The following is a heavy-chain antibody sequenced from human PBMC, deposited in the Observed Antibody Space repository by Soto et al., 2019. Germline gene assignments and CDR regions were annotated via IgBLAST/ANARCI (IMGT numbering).Heavy chain of an antibody. CDR2: IYYSGSI. CDR1: GYLISSGYY. V-gene: IGHV4-38-2*01. D-gene: IGHD3-3*01. CDR3: ATSTIFGVINDS. J-gene: IGHJ4*02. Sequence: PSETLSLTCSVSGYLISSGYYWGWVRQTPGKGLEWIGYIYYSGSIYYNPSLKSRVTISVDKSKNQFSLKLSSVTAADTAVYYCATSTIFGVINDSWGQGTLVTVSS.